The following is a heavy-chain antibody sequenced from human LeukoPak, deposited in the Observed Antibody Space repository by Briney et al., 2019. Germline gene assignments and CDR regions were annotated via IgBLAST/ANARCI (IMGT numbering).Heavy chain of an antibody. V-gene: IGHV4-59*08. Sequence: SEALSLTCTVSGGSMSSYYWSWVRQPPGKGLEWIGYINYSGSTNYNPSLKSRVTISEDTSKNQFSLKVSSVTAADTAVYYCARHGARPLDYWGQGTLVTVSS. CDR3: ARHGARPLDY. D-gene: IGHD6-6*01. J-gene: IGHJ4*02. CDR2: INYSGST. CDR1: GGSMSSYY.